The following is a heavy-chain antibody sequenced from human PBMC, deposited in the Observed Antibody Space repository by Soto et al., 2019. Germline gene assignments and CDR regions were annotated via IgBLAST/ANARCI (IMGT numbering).Heavy chain of an antibody. D-gene: IGHD2-15*01. V-gene: IGHV1-2*04. Sequence: ASVKVSCKASGYTFTSYGISWVRQAPGQGLEWMGWINPNSGGTNYAQKFQGWVTMTRDTSISTAYMELSRLRSDDTAVYYCAREDLGYCSGGSCHSGYYYGMDVWGQGTTVNVSS. CDR3: AREDLGYCSGGSCHSGYYYGMDV. CDR2: INPNSGGT. CDR1: GYTFTSYG. J-gene: IGHJ6*02.